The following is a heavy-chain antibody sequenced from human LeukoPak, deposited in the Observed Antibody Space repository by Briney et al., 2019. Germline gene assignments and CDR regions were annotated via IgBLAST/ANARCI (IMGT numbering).Heavy chain of an antibody. D-gene: IGHD3-10*01. Sequence: SETLSLTCTVSGGSISSSSYYWGWIRQPPGKGLECIGYIHYTGSTNYNPSLKSRVTISVDTSKGQFSLKLSSVTAADTAIYYCARGGYYGSGNDFRFDPWGQGTLVTVSS. CDR3: ARGGYYGSGNDFRFDP. J-gene: IGHJ5*02. CDR2: IHYTGST. V-gene: IGHV4-61*05. CDR1: GGSISSSSYY.